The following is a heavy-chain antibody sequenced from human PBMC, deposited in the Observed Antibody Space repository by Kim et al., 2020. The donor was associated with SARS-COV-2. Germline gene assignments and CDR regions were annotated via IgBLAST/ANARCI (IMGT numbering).Heavy chain of an antibody. CDR1: GGSISSSSYY. J-gene: IGHJ5*02. Sequence: SETLSLTCTVSGGSISSSSYYWGWIRQPPGKGLEWIGSIYYSGSTYYNPSLKSRVTISVDTSKNQFSLKLSSVTAADTAVYYCARHGPSSLKKSNWFDPWGQGTLVTVSS. D-gene: IGHD6-6*01. CDR2: IYYSGST. V-gene: IGHV4-39*01. CDR3: ARHGPSSLKKSNWFDP.